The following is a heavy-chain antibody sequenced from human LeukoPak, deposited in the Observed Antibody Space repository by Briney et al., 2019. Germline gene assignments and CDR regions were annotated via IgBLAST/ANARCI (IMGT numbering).Heavy chain of an antibody. V-gene: IGHV3-74*01. CDR2: INSDGSST. CDR3: AREPLRYFDWYQVN. D-gene: IGHD3-9*01. J-gene: IGHJ4*02. CDR1: GFTFSSYW. Sequence: GGSLRLSCAASGFTFSSYWMHWVRQAPGKGLVWVSRINSDGSSTSYADSVKGRFTISRDNAKNTLYLQMNSLRAEDTAVYYCAREPLRYFDWYQVNWGQGTLVTVSS.